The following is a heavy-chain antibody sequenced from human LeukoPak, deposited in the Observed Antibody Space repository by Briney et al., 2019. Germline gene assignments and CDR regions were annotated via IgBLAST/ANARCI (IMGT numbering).Heavy chain of an antibody. CDR1: GGSISSSSYY. CDR2: IYYSGST. Sequence: SETLSLTCTVSGGSISSSSYYWGWIRQPPGKGLEWIGSIYYSGSTYYNPSLKSRVTISVDTSKNQFSLKLSSVTAADTAVYYCARDRWIQLCQRFDPWGQGTLVTVSS. J-gene: IGHJ5*02. CDR3: ARDRWIQLCQRFDP. V-gene: IGHV4-39*07. D-gene: IGHD5-18*01.